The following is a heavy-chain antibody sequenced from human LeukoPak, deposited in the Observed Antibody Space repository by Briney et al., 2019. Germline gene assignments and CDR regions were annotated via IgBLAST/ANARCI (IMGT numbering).Heavy chain of an antibody. J-gene: IGHJ4*02. Sequence: GGSLRLSCAASGFTFNSYAMSWVRQAPGKGLEWVSAISGSGSSTHYADSVKGRFTISRDNSKNTLYLQMNSLRAEDTAVYYCAKDGRWNYFDYWGQGTLVTVSS. V-gene: IGHV3-23*01. CDR1: GFTFNSYA. CDR3: AKDGRWNYFDY. CDR2: ISGSGSST. D-gene: IGHD1-26*01.